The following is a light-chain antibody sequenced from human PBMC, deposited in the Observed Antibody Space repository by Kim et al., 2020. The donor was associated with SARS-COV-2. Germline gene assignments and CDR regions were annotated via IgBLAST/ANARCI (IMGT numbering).Light chain of an antibody. CDR1: SSNIGKNY. CDR3: GTWDSSLSAGV. CDR2: DNY. V-gene: IGLV1-51*01. Sequence: QSVLTQPHSVSAAPGQKVTISCSGSSSNIGKNYVSWYQQLPGTAPKLLISDNYKRPSGIPDRFSGSKSGTSATLGITGLQTGDEADYYCGTWDSSLSAGVFGTGTKVTVL. J-gene: IGLJ1*01.